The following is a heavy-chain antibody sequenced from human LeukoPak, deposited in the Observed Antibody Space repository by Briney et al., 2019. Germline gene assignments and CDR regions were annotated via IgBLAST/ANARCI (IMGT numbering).Heavy chain of an antibody. Sequence: LGASVKVSCKASGYTFTGYYMHWVRQAPGHGLEWIGWINPNSGGTNYAQKFQGRVTMTRDTSISTAYMELSRLRSDDTAVYYCARVRVGCSSTSCYTRGGGWFDPWGQGTLVTVSS. CDR3: ARVRVGCSSTSCYTRGGGWFDP. CDR1: GYTFTGYY. D-gene: IGHD2-2*02. J-gene: IGHJ5*02. CDR2: INPNSGGT. V-gene: IGHV1-2*03.